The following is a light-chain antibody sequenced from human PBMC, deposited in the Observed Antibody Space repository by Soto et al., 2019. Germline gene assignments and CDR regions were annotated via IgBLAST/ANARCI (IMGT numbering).Light chain of an antibody. CDR3: QKYYSTPTWT. Sequence: DIVMTQSPDSLAVSLGERATINCKSSQSVLYSPNNKNYLAWYQQKPGQPPKLLIYWASTRESGVPDRFSGSGSGKDFTLTISSRQAKDVAVYYGQKYYSTPTWTFGQGTKVEIK. V-gene: IGKV4-1*01. CDR2: WAS. CDR1: QSVLYSPNNKNY. J-gene: IGKJ1*01.